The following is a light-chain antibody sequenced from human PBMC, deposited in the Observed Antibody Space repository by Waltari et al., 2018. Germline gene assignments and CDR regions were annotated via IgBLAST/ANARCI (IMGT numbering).Light chain of an antibody. CDR3: LQALHTPCT. CDR2: LGS. J-gene: IGKJ3*01. Sequence: DIVMTQSPLPLPVTPGERASISCRSNQSLLHSTGYDFLDCYLQWPGQSPQPVLFLGSSRASRAPDRFSGSGSDADFSLKISRVEAEDVCVYYCLQALHTPCTFGPGTRLDIK. V-gene: IGKV2-28*01. CDR1: QSLLHSTGYDF.